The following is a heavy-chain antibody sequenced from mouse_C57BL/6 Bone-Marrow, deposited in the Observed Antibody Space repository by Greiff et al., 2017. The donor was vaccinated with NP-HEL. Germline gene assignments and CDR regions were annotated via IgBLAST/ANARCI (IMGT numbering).Heavy chain of an antibody. J-gene: IGHJ4*01. V-gene: IGHV1-81*01. Sequence: LEESGAELARPGASVKLSCKASGYTFTSYGISWVKQRTGQGLEWIGEIYPRSGNTYYNEKFKGKATLTADKSSSTAYMELRSLTSEDSAVYFCEKRGYYDYDGAMDYWGQGTSVTVSS. D-gene: IGHD2-4*01. CDR2: IYPRSGNT. CDR3: EKRGYYDYDGAMDY. CDR1: GYTFTSYG.